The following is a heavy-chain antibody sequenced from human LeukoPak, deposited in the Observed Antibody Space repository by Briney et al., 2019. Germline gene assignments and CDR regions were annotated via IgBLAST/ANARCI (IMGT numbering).Heavy chain of an antibody. V-gene: IGHV4-59*10. D-gene: IGHD2-15*01. Sequence: SETLSLTCAVYGGSFSGYYWSWIRQPAGKGLEWIGRIYTSGSTNYNPSLKSRVTMSVDTSKNQFSLKLSSMTAADTAVYYCARGGPYCSGGGCYSRTSNWFDPWGQGTLVTVSS. CDR1: GGSFSGYY. CDR2: IYTSGST. CDR3: ARGGPYCSGGGCYSRTSNWFDP. J-gene: IGHJ5*02.